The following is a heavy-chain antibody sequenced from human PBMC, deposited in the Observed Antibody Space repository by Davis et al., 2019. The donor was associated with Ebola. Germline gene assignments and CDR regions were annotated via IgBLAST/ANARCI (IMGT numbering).Heavy chain of an antibody. CDR2: IYHSGST. CDR3: ARGGFFDY. J-gene: IGHJ4*02. CDR1: GASISSPNL. V-gene: IGHV4-4*02. D-gene: IGHD5-12*01. Sequence: MPSETLSLTCAVSGASISSPNLWPWVRPAPGKGLEWIGDIYHSGSTNYNPSLKSRVTISVDTSKNQFSLKLSSVTAADTAVYYCARGGFFDYWGQGTLVTVSS.